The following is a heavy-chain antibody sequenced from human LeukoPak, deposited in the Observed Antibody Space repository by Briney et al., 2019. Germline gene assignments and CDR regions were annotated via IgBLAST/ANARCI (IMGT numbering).Heavy chain of an antibody. CDR2: IKQDGSEK. D-gene: IGHD3-10*01. CDR1: GFTFSIYW. Sequence: GGSLRLSCAASGFTFSIYWMSCVRQAPGKGLEWGASIKQDGSEKYYVDSVKGRFTISRDNAKNSLYLQMNSLRAEDTGVYYCARDEYYYGSGTLNWGQGTLVTVS. CDR3: ARDEYYYGSGTLN. J-gene: IGHJ4*02. V-gene: IGHV3-7*01.